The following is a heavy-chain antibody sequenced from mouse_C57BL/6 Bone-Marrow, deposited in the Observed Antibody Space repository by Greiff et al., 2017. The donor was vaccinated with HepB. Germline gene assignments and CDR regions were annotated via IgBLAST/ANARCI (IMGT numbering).Heavy chain of an antibody. Sequence: EVQLQQSGPGLVKPSQSLSLTCSVTGYSITSGYYWNWIRQFPGNKLEWMGYISYDGSNNYNPSLKNRISITRDTSKNQFFLKLNSVTTEDTATYYCARRFMITPYYFDYWGQGTTLTVSS. CDR1: GYSITSGYY. D-gene: IGHD2-4*01. CDR3: ARRFMITPYYFDY. J-gene: IGHJ2*01. CDR2: ISYDGSN. V-gene: IGHV3-6*01.